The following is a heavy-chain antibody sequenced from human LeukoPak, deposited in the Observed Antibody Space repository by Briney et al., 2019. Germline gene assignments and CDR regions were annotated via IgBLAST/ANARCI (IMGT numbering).Heavy chain of an antibody. V-gene: IGHV3-30-3*01. CDR1: GFTFSSYA. CDR3: ARGEGYYDSSGHKRGFDY. CDR2: ISYDGSNK. J-gene: IGHJ4*02. Sequence: GGALRLSCAASGFTFSSYAMHRVRQAPGKGLEWVAVISYDGSNKYYADSVKGRFTISRDNSKNTLYLQMNSLRAEDTAVYYCARGEGYYDSSGHKRGFDYWGQGTLVTVSS. D-gene: IGHD3-22*01.